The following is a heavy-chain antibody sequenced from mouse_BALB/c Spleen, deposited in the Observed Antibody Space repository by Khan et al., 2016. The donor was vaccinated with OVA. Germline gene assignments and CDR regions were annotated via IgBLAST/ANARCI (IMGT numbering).Heavy chain of an antibody. Sequence: EVELVESGGGLVKPGGSLKLTCAVSGFTFSNYGVSWGRQNLEKRLEGGASISSGDSTYYPASLKSRFSISRDTSRNNLYLQMSSLRTEDTAMYYCAREYRFAYWGQGTLVTVSA. J-gene: IGHJ3*01. CDR2: ISSGDST. CDR3: AREYRFAY. V-gene: IGHV5-6-5*01. CDR1: GFTFSNYG.